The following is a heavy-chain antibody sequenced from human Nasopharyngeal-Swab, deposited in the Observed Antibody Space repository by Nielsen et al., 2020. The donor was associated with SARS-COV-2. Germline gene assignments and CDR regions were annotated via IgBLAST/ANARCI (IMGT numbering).Heavy chain of an antibody. Sequence: RGSLRLSCVASGFSLTINWMHWVRQVPGKGLMWVARIANDGSGTSYADSVRGRFTISRDDTKNTGYLQMNSLIAEDTAVYYCGTVFEIWGQGTMVTVSS. V-gene: IGHV3-74*01. D-gene: IGHD4-17*01. J-gene: IGHJ3*02. CDR1: GFSLTINW. CDR3: GTVFEI. CDR2: IANDGSGT.